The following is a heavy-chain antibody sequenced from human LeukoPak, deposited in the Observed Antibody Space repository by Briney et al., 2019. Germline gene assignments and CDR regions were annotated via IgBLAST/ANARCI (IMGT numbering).Heavy chain of an antibody. V-gene: IGHV3-30*04. CDR2: ISYDGSNK. J-gene: IGHJ4*02. CDR1: GFTFSSYA. Sequence: PGGSLRLSCAASGFTFSSYAMHWVRQAPGKGLEWVAVISYDGSNKYYADSVKGRVTISRDNSKNTLYLQMNSLRAEDTAVYYCAKDSTHYRVWDDYDSTGLTYWGQGTLVTVSS. D-gene: IGHD3-22*01. CDR3: AKDSTHYRVWDDYDSTGLTY.